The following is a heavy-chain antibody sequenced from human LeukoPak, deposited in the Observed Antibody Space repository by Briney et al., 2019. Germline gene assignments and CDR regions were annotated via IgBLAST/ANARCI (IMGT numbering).Heavy chain of an antibody. J-gene: IGHJ3*02. D-gene: IGHD1-1*01. CDR1: GFSFPSYG. Sequence: ASVKVSCKASGFSFPSYGISWVRQAPGQGLEWIGWITAYDGDTNYAEKFQGRITMATDTSTSTASMELWSLRSDDTAVYYCARDWQLPSGPDVFDIWGQGTVVTVSS. CDR2: ITAYDGDT. CDR3: ARDWQLPSGPDVFDI. V-gene: IGHV1-18*01.